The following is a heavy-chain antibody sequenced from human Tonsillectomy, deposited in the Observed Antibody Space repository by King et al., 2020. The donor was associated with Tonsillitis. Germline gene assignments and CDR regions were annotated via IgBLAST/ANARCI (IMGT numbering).Heavy chain of an antibody. D-gene: IGHD5-12*01. J-gene: IGHJ3*02. CDR2: ITGSGLST. Sequence: VQSGGSLRLSCAASGFTFSSYAMTWVRQAPGKGLGWVSAITGSGLSTYYADSAKGRFTISRDNSKNTLYLQMNSLRVEDTAVYYCAKDLRGYTPDAFDIWGQGTMVTVSS. CDR1: GFTFSSYA. CDR3: AKDLRGYTPDAFDI. V-gene: IGHV3-23*01.